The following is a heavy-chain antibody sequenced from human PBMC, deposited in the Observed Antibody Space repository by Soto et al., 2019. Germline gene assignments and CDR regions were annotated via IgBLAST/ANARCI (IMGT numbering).Heavy chain of an antibody. CDR2: IIPIFGTA. CDR3: TRVGARYCSGGSCQKTNGRDV. D-gene: IGHD2-15*01. J-gene: IGHJ6*02. Sequence: QVQLVQYGAEVQKPGSSVKVSCKASGDTFSSYAISWVRQAPGQGIEWMRGIIPIFGTANYAQKFQGRVTSTAYESTRTAYMELSSLRSAETAVYYCTRVGARYCSGGSCQKTNGRDVWGQGTTVTVSS. V-gene: IGHV1-69*01. CDR1: GDTFSSYA.